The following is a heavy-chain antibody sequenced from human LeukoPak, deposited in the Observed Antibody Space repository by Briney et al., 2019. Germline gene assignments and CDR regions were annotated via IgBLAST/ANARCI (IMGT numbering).Heavy chain of an antibody. V-gene: IGHV3-74*01. Sequence: GGSLRFSCAASGFTFSSYWMHWVRQAPGKGLVWVSRINSDGSSTSYADSVKGRFTISRDNAKNTLYLQMNSLRAEDTAVYYCARPTYGDHYYFDYWGQGTLVTVSS. CDR2: INSDGSST. D-gene: IGHD4-17*01. CDR3: ARPTYGDHYYFDY. CDR1: GFTFSSYW. J-gene: IGHJ4*02.